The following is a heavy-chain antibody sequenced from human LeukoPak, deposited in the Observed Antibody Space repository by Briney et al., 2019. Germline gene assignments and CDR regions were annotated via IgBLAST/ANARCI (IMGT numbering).Heavy chain of an antibody. D-gene: IGHD3-10*01. CDR2: ISYDGSNK. J-gene: IGHJ4*02. CDR3: AKDRRYYGSGSYMDY. Sequence: GRSLRLSCAASGFTFSSYGMHWVRQAPGKGLEWVAVISYDGSNKYYADSVKGRFTIPRDNSKNTLYLQMNSLRAEDTAVYYCAKDRRYYGSGSYMDYWGQGTLVTVSS. V-gene: IGHV3-30*18. CDR1: GFTFSSYG.